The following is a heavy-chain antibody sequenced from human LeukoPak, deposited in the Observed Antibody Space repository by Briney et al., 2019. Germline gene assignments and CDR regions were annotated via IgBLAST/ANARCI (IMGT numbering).Heavy chain of an antibody. CDR1: GGSISGTDLC. D-gene: IGHD6-6*01. J-gene: IGHJ6*02. V-gene: IGHV4-39*01. Sequence: PSETLSLTCTVSGGSISGTDLCWGWMPQRQGKGLEWIGNIHATGNSFCTPSLKSRVTISADTTKNQFSLKLSSVTAADTAVYYCEEDSHLDVWGHGTTVTVSS. CDR2: IHATGNS. CDR3: EEDSHLDV.